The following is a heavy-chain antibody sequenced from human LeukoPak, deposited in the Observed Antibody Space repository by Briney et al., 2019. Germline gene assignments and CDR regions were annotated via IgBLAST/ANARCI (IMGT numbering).Heavy chain of an antibody. CDR3: ARGLYCSGGSCYVGGNWFDP. CDR2: IYPGDSDT. CDR1: GYRFTSYW. J-gene: IGHJ5*02. Sequence: GESLQISCKGSGYRFTSYWIGWVRQMPGKGLEWMGIIYPGDSDTRYSPSFQGQVTISADKSISTAYLQWSSLKASDTAMYYCARGLYCSGGSCYVGGNWFDPWGQGTLVTVSS. D-gene: IGHD2-15*01. V-gene: IGHV5-51*01.